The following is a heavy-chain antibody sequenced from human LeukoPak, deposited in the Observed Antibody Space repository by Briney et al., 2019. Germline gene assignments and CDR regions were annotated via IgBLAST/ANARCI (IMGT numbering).Heavy chain of an antibody. CDR1: GFTFSSHS. D-gene: IGHD3-9*01. J-gene: IGHJ4*02. Sequence: PGGSLRHSCVDSGFTFSSHSMEWGRQAPGEGQDWGSSISSFSNYRYYADSVMGRFTISRDNGKISLYLEMNSERAEDTAVYYCARPYFNIFTGYYQSFDDWGQGTLVTV. CDR2: ISSFSNYR. CDR3: ARPYFNIFTGYYQSFDD. V-gene: IGHV3-21*01.